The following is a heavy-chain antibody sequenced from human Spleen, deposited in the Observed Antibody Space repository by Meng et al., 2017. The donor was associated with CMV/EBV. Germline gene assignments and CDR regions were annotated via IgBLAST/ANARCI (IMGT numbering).Heavy chain of an antibody. CDR1: GFTFSQFW. Sequence: GESLKISCAASGFTFSQFWMSWVRQAPGKGLEWVANINQDGSEKYHVDSVKGRFTISRDNAKDLLHLQMNNLRAEDTAMYYCARDGYSYGYGVDYWGQGTLVTVSS. J-gene: IGHJ4*02. D-gene: IGHD5-18*01. CDR3: ARDGYSYGYGVDY. CDR2: INQDGSEK. V-gene: IGHV3-7*01.